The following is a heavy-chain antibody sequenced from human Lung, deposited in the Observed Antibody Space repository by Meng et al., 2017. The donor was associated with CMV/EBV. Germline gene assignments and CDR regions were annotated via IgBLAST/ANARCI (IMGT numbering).Heavy chain of an antibody. D-gene: IGHD2/OR15-2a*01. CDR1: GGSFSGYY. V-gene: IGHV4-34*01. CDR2: INHSGST. J-gene: IGHJ4*02. CDR3: ARGFLSFVRVFDY. Sequence: QVTLQQWGEGRLKPSEALSLTGAVYGGSFSGYYWSWIRQPPGKGLEWIGEINHSGSTNYNPSLKSRVTISVDTSKNQFSLKLSSVTAADTAVYYCARGFLSFVRVFDYWGQGTLVTVSS.